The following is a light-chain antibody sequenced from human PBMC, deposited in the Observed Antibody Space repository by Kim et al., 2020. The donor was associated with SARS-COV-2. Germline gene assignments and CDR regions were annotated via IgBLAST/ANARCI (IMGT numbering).Light chain of an antibody. V-gene: IGLV3-25*03. J-gene: IGLJ2*01. CDR3: QSVDSSGTYVV. CDR2: KDT. CDR1: ALPKQY. Sequence: SYELTQPPSVSVSPGQTARITCPGDALPKQYVYXYQQNPGQAPVLVIYKDTERPSGIPERFSGSSPGTTVTLTIRGVQAEDEADYYCQSVDSSGTYVVFG.